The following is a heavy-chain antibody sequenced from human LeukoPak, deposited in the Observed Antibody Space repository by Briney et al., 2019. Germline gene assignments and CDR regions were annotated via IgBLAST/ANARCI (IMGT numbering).Heavy chain of an antibody. CDR3: ARDSDVVPAYYLDY. J-gene: IGHJ4*02. Sequence: KPGGSLRLSCAASGFTFSDYYMSWIRQAPGKGLEWVSYISSSGSTIYYADSVKGRFTISRDNAKNSLYLQMNSLRAEDTAVYYCARDSDVVPAYYLDYWGQGTLVTVSS. V-gene: IGHV3-11*04. CDR2: ISSSGSTI. CDR1: GFTFSDYY. D-gene: IGHD2-2*01.